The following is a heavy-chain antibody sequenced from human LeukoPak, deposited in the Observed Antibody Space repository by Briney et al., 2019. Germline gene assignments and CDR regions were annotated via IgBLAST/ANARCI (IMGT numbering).Heavy chain of an antibody. CDR2: MNPNSGNT. CDR3: ARVVVAGPRAFDY. V-gene: IGHV1-8*01. J-gene: IGHJ4*02. Sequence: ASVKVSCKASGYTFTSYDIKWVRQATGQGHEWMGWMNPNSGNTGYAQKIQGRVTMTRNTSISTAYMELSSLRSEDTAVYYCARVVVAGPRAFDYWGQGTLVTVSS. D-gene: IGHD6-19*01. CDR1: GYTFTSYD.